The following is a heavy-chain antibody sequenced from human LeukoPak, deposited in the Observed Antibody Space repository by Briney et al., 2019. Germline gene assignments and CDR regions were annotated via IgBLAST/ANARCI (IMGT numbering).Heavy chain of an antibody. V-gene: IGHV4-39*01. J-gene: IGHJ4*02. CDR3: ARTNQPFDY. CDR1: GGSISSSSYY. D-gene: IGHD2-2*01. Sequence: PSETLSLTCTVSGGSISSSSYYWGWIRQPPGKGLEWIGSIYYSGSTCYNPSLKSRVTISVDTSKNQFSLKLSSVTAADTAVYYCARTNQPFDYWGQGTLVTVSS. CDR2: IYYSGST.